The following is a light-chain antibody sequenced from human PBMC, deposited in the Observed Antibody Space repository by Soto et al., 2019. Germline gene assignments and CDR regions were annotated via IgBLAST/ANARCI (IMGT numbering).Light chain of an antibody. V-gene: IGLV1-40*01. CDR2: GNS. CDR1: SSNIGAGYD. J-gene: IGLJ3*02. CDR3: QSYDSSLSGRGV. Sequence: QSLLTQPPSVSGAPGQRVTISCTGSSSNIGAGYDVHWYQQLPGTAPKLLIYGNSNRPSGVPDRFSGSKSGTSASLAITGLQAEYEADYYCQSYDSSLSGRGVFGGGTKLTVL.